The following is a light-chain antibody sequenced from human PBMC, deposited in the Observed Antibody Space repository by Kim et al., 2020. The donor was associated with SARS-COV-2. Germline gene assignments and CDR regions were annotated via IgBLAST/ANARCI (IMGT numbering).Light chain of an antibody. J-gene: IGKJ1*01. CDR1: QGVSSNY. CDR3: QQDGSART. CDR2: GTS. V-gene: IGKV3-20*01. Sequence: LSRGERSPLSCRAHQGVSSNYLIWYQQKPGRAPRLLISGTSRRAPGIPDRFSGSGSGTEFTLTISKLEPEDFAVYYCQQDGSARTFGQGTKVDIK.